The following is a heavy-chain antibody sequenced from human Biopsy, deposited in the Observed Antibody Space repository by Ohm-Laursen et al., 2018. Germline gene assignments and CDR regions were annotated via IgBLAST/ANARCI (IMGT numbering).Heavy chain of an antibody. V-gene: IGHV1-46*01. D-gene: IGHD5-24*01. Sequence: AASVKVSCKTSGYTFPNFGISWVRQAPGQGLEWMGVISPSGATTSFSQKFQGRITMTRDTSTGTVYMDLNSLGSEDTAVYYCARAGVGSDGTDSYYYGMDVWGPGTTVTVSS. CDR3: ARAGVGSDGTDSYYYGMDV. CDR2: ISPSGATT. J-gene: IGHJ6*02. CDR1: GYTFPNFG.